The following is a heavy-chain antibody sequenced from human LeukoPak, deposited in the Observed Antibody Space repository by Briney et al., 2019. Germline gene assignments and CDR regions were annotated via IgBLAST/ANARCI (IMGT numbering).Heavy chain of an antibody. CDR3: ARESSGSYSGPYYYYYMDV. V-gene: IGHV3-33*01. CDR1: GFTFSSYG. Sequence: GGSLRLSCAASGFTFSSYGMHWVRQAPGKGLEWVAVIWYDGSNKYYADSVKGRFTISRDNSKNTLYLQMNSLRAEDTAVYYCARESSGSYSGPYYYYYMDVWGKGTTVTVSS. J-gene: IGHJ6*03. CDR2: IWYDGSNK. D-gene: IGHD3-10*01.